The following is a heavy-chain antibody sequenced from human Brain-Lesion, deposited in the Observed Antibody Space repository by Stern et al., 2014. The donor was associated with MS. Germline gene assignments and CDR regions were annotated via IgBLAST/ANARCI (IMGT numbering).Heavy chain of an antibody. V-gene: IGHV4-39*01. CDR1: GGSISSSTYY. CDR3: ARHDSVPRPSQLYSARDRGPGYFDY. D-gene: IGHD1-26*01. J-gene: IGHJ4*02. Sequence: QVQLQESGPGLVTPSETLSLTCTVSGGSISSSTYYWAWIRQPPGKGLEWIGHIYSSGFTYYNPSLKSRVTISVDMSKNQFSLKLSSVTAADTAIYYCARHDSVPRPSQLYSARDRGPGYFDYWGQGTLVTVSS. CDR2: IYSSGFT.